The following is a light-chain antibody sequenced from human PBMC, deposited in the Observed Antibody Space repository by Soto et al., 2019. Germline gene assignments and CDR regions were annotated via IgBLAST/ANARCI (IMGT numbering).Light chain of an antibody. CDR2: AAS. CDR1: QGISSY. CDR3: QQLNNSPFT. Sequence: DIQLTQSPSFLSASVGDRVTIICRASQGISSYLAWYQQKPGKAPNLLIYAASTLQTGVPSRFSGSGSGTEVTLTISGLQPQDFSTEYCQQLNNSPFTFGPGTKVDIK. V-gene: IGKV1-9*01. J-gene: IGKJ3*01.